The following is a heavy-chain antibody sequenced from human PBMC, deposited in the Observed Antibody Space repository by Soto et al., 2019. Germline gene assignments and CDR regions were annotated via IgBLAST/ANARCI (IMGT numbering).Heavy chain of an antibody. CDR3: VKEGGYVGWIDT. CDR1: GDSVSSNSAS. J-gene: IGHJ5*02. Sequence: SQTLSLTCAISGDSVSSNSASWNWIRQSPSRGLEWLGRTYFRSKWYNESADSVKSRITINSDTSRNQFSLQLNSVTPEDTAVYYCVKEGGYVGWIDTWGQGTLVTVSS. D-gene: IGHD2-2*01. V-gene: IGHV6-1*01. CDR2: TYFRSKWYN.